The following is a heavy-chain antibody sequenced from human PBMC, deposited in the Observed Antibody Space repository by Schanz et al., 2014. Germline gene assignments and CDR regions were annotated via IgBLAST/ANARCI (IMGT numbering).Heavy chain of an antibody. D-gene: IGHD2-2*02. Sequence: EVQLVESGGGVVRPGGSLRLSCAASGFGFDDYAMSWVRQAPGKGLEWVSAISGSGGSTYYADSVKGRFTISRDNPKKTLYLQMNSLRAEDTAMYYCAKRCSSTSCYTGYYYMDVWGKGTTVTVSS. CDR2: ISGSGGST. CDR1: GFGFDDYA. CDR3: AKRCSSTSCYTGYYYMDV. V-gene: IGHV3-23*04. J-gene: IGHJ6*03.